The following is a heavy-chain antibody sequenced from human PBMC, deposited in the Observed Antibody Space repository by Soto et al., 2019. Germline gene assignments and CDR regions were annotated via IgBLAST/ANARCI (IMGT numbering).Heavy chain of an antibody. Sequence: SETLSLTCTVSGGSISSYYWNWIRQPPGKGLEWIGYIYYRGSTNYNPSLKSRVTISVDTSKNQFSLKLSSVTAADTAVYYCATQGEGGRSTIRHYYYYYGMDVWGQGTTVTVSS. CDR3: ATQGEGGRSTIRHYYYYYGMDV. CDR2: IYYRGST. D-gene: IGHD2-2*01. V-gene: IGHV4-59*01. J-gene: IGHJ6*02. CDR1: GGSISSYY.